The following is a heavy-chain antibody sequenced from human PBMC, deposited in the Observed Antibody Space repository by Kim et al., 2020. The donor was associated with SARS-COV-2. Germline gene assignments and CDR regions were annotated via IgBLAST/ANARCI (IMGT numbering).Heavy chain of an antibody. CDR3: AREGVTLINPNWFDP. CDR1: GYVFSDFY. J-gene: IGHJ5*02. CDR2: INPSNGDT. Sequence: ASVKVSCKASGYVFSDFYIHWVRQAPGQGLEWMAWINPSNGDTNYAQKFQGRVTLTSDTSINTVSMELSDLTSDDTAVYYCAREGVTLINPNWFDPWGQGALVTMSS. V-gene: IGHV1-2*02. D-gene: IGHD3-10*01.